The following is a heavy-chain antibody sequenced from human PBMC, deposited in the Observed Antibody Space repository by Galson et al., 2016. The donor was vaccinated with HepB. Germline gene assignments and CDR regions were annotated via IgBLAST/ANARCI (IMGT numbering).Heavy chain of an antibody. V-gene: IGHV1-58*01. D-gene: IGHD1-1*01. CDR1: GFTFIGSA. Sequence: SVKVSCKASGFTFIGSAVQWVRQARGQRLEWIGWIVVGSGNTNYAQKFQERVTFTRDMSTSTAYMELSSLRAEDTAIYYCAKEGGIHPTRFDYWGQGTLVTVSS. CDR2: IVVGSGNT. CDR3: AKEGGIHPTRFDY. J-gene: IGHJ4*02.